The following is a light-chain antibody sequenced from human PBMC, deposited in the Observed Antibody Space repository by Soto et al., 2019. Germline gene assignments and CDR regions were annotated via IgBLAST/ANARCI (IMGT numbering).Light chain of an antibody. CDR3: QQYENLPIT. Sequence: EIVMTRSPATLSVSPGDRATLSCRASQSVSRNLAWYKQKPGQAPRLLSYGASTRATGIPARFSGSGSGTDFTFTISSLKPEDIATYYCQQYENLPITFGQGTRLEI. V-gene: IGKV3-15*01. CDR2: GAS. CDR1: QSVSRN. J-gene: IGKJ5*01.